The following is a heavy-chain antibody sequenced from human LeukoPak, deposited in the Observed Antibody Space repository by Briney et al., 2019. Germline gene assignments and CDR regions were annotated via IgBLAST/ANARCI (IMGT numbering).Heavy chain of an antibody. Sequence: GGSLRLSCAASGFTFSSYGMHWVRQAPGKGLEWVAFIRYDGSNKYYADSVKGRFTISRDNSKNTLYLQMNSLRAEDTAVYYCAGYSSGWYGGYYYYYMDVWGKGTTVTVSS. CDR2: IRYDGSNK. CDR3: AGYSSGWYGGYYYYYMDV. CDR1: GFTFSSYG. V-gene: IGHV3-30*02. J-gene: IGHJ6*03. D-gene: IGHD6-19*01.